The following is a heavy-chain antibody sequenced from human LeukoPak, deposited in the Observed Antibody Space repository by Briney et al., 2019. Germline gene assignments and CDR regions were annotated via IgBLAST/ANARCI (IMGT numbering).Heavy chain of an antibody. CDR1: GFTFSSYD. J-gene: IGHJ4*02. D-gene: IGHD6-13*01. CDR3: AKRSSSWYEDY. Sequence: GGSLRLSCAASGFTFSSYDMTWVRQAPGKGLERVSVISGSGGSTYYADSVKGRFTISRDNSKNTLYLQMNSLRAEDTAVYYCAKRSSSWYEDYWGQGTLVTVSS. V-gene: IGHV3-23*01. CDR2: ISGSGGST.